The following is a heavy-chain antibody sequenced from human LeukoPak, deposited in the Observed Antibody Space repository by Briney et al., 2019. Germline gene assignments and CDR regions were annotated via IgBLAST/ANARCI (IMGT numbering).Heavy chain of an antibody. Sequence: ASVKVSCKASGYTFTSYAMHWVRQAPGQRLEWMGWINAGNGNTKYSQKFQGRVTITRDTSASTAYMELSSLRSEDTAVHYCARGGAAAGIFDYWGQGTLVTVSS. D-gene: IGHD6-13*01. CDR2: INAGNGNT. J-gene: IGHJ4*02. CDR1: GYTFTSYA. V-gene: IGHV1-3*01. CDR3: ARGGAAAGIFDY.